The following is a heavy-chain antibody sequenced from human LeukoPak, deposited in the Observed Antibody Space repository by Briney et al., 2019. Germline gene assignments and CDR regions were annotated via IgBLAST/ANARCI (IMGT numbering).Heavy chain of an antibody. CDR1: GFIFSNYW. CDR3: ATARRQGYHLVHS. V-gene: IGHV3-74*01. J-gene: IGHJ5*02. D-gene: IGHD5-24*01. CDR2: IKYDGSHT. Sequence: PGGSLRLPCAASGFIFSNYWMLWVRQAPGKGLVWVSRIKYDGSHTDYADSVKGRFTISRYNAKNTLFLQMNSLRAEDTAVYYCATARRQGYHLVHSWGQATLVTVSS.